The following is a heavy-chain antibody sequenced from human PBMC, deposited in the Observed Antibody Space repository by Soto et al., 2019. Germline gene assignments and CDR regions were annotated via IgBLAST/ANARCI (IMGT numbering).Heavy chain of an antibody. CDR3: VRGTNGWFSIDY. J-gene: IGHJ4*02. D-gene: IGHD2-8*01. CDR1: GFTFSNYW. CDR2: INSDGSST. V-gene: IGHV3-74*01. Sequence: EVQLVESGGGLVQPGGSLRLSCAASGFTFSNYWMHWDRQAPGKGLVCVSRINSDGSSTDYADSVKGRFTISRDNANNTLYLQLNSLRAEDTPVYLCVRGTNGWFSIDYWGQGTLVTVSS.